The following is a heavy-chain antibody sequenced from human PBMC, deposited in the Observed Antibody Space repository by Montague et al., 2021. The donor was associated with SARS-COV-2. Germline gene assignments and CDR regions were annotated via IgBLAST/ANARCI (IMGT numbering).Heavy chain of an antibody. CDR1: GDSVSSNSAA. CDR3: TRGGGRLYYFDY. V-gene: IGHV6-1*01. CDR2: TYYRSKWHN. J-gene: IGHJ4*02. D-gene: IGHD2-2*01. Sequence: CAISGDSVSSNSAAWNWIRQSPSRGLEWLGRTYYRSKWHNDYAVSVKSRITINPDTSKNQFSLQLNSVTPEDTAVYYCTRGGGRLYYFDYWGQGTLVTVSS.